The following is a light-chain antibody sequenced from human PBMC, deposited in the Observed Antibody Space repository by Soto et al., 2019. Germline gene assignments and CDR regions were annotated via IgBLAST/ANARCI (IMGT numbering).Light chain of an antibody. CDR1: QRVSRN. J-gene: IGKJ4*01. CDR3: QQYGSSLGVT. CDR2: DAS. V-gene: IGKV3-15*01. Sequence: EIVMTRSPATLSVSPGERATLSCRASQRVSRNLAWYQQKPGQAPRLLIYDASTRATGIPDRFSGSGSETEFTLTISSLQSEDFAVYYCQQYGSSLGVTFGGGTKVDIK.